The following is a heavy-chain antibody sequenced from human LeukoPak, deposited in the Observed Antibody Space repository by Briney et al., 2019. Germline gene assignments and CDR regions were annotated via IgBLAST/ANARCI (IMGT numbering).Heavy chain of an antibody. CDR3: ARDRLILNAFDI. V-gene: IGHV4-4*02. D-gene: IGHD3-16*01. CDR2: IYHSGST. Sequence: SETLSLTCAVSGGSISSNNWWGWVRQPPGKGLEWIGEIYHSGSTNYNPSLKSRVTISVDKSKNQFSLKLSSVTAADTAVYYCARDRLILNAFDIWGQGTMVTVSS. CDR1: GGSISSNNW. J-gene: IGHJ3*02.